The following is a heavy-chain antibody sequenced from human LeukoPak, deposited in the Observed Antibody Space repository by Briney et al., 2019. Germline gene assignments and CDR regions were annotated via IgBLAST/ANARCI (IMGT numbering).Heavy chain of an antibody. D-gene: IGHD3-22*01. Sequence: GASVKVSCKASGYTFTNYGISWVRQAPGQGLEWMGWISAYNGHTKYAQKVQGRVTMTRDTSTSTAYMELRSLRSDDTAVYYCARDGHRRYHYDSSGREDAFDIWGQGTMFTVSS. V-gene: IGHV1-18*01. J-gene: IGHJ3*02. CDR3: ARDGHRRYHYDSSGREDAFDI. CDR2: ISAYNGHT. CDR1: GYTFTNYG.